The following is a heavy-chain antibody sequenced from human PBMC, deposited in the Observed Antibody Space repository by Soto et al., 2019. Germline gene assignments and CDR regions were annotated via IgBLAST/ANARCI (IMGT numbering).Heavy chain of an antibody. CDR2: IFYTGRT. D-gene: IGHD6-19*01. CDR3: VRQSVVAGTHWFDP. Sequence: PSETLSLTCTVSGGSVNGYYWSWIRLPPGKGLEFIGYIFYTGRTNYSPSLKSRVTISIDTSKNQVSLSLSSVTAADTAVYFCVRQSVVAGTHWFDPWGQGTLVTVSS. CDR1: GGSVNGYY. V-gene: IGHV4-59*08. J-gene: IGHJ5*02.